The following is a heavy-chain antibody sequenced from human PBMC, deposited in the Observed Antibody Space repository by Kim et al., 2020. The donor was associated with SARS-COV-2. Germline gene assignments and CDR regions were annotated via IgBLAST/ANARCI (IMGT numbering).Heavy chain of an antibody. CDR1: GGSISSGGYY. Sequence: SETLSLTCTVSGGSISSGGYYWSWIRQPPGKGLEWIGYIYYSGSTYYNPSLKSRVTISVDTSKNQFSLKLSSVTAADTAVYYCARPHRAIFRVVEYMDVWGQGTTVTVSS. CDR2: IYYSGST. J-gene: IGHJ6*02. CDR3: ARPHRAIFRVVEYMDV. V-gene: IGHV4-31*03. D-gene: IGHD3-3*01.